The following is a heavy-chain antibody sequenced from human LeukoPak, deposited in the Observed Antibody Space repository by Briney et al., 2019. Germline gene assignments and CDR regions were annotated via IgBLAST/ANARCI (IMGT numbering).Heavy chain of an antibody. CDR3: APEITPSYYMDV. J-gene: IGHJ6*03. V-gene: IGHV3-11*01. D-gene: IGHD5-24*01. Sequence: GGSLRLSRAASGFIFSDYYMSWIRQTPGKGLELVSYISSGGSIKHYPDSVKGRFTTSRDNAKNSLYLQMNSLRADDTAVYYCAPEITPSYYMDVWGKGTTVTVSS. CDR2: ISSGGSIK. CDR1: GFIFSDYY.